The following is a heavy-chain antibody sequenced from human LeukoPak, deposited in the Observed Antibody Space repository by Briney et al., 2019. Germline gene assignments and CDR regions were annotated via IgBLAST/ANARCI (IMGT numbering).Heavy chain of an antibody. J-gene: IGHJ4*02. V-gene: IGHV3-48*04. CDR3: ARETTSGY. D-gene: IGHD1-1*01. CDR2: ISSRSDTI. CDR1: GFSFSTYS. Sequence: GGSLRLSCAASGFSFSTYSMNWVRQAPGKGLEWLSYISSRSDTIHYADSVKGRFTISRDNAKNSLYLQMNSLRAEDAAVYYCARETTSGYWGQGTLVTVSS.